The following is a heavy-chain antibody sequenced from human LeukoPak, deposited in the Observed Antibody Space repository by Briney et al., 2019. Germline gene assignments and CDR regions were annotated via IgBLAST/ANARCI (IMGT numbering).Heavy chain of an antibody. D-gene: IGHD3-10*01. Sequence: PSETLSLTCTVSGGSISSSNYYWGWIRQAPGKGLEWIGSISYSGRTYYNPSLKSRVAISADTSKNQFSLKLSSVTAADTAVYYCARGSDRGFDYWGQGTLVTVSS. V-gene: IGHV4-39*07. CDR2: ISYSGRT. CDR3: ARGSDRGFDY. J-gene: IGHJ4*02. CDR1: GGSISSSNYY.